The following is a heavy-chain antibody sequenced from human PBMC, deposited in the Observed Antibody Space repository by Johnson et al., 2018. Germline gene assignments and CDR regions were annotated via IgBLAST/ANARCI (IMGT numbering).Heavy chain of an antibody. CDR1: GFRFSSYG. CDR2: ISYDGGNK. J-gene: IGHJ4*02. V-gene: IGHV3-30*18. D-gene: IGHD2/OR15-2a*01. CDR3: AKDTAHSVLLPGYFDF. Sequence: VQLVESGGGVVQPGRSLRLSCVASGFRFSSYGIHWVRQAPDKGLEWVAVISYDGGNKYYSDSVKGRFTISRDNSKKTVYLQMSSLRVEDTAVYYCAKDTAHSVLLPGYFDFWGQGTLVTVSS.